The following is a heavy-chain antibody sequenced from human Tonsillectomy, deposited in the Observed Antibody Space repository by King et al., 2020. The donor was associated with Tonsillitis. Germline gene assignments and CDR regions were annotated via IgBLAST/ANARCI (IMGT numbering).Heavy chain of an antibody. CDR1: GFTFDDYA. Sequence: VQLVESGGGLVQPGRSLRLSCAASGFTFDDYAMHWVRQAPGKGLEWVSGISWNSGSIGYADSVKGRFTISRDNAKNSLYLQMNSLRAEDTAFYYCAKGVTAGFGVVLAYGMDVWGQGTTVTVSS. J-gene: IGHJ6*02. CDR3: AKGVTAGFGVVLAYGMDV. D-gene: IGHD3-3*01. V-gene: IGHV3-9*01. CDR2: ISWNSGSI.